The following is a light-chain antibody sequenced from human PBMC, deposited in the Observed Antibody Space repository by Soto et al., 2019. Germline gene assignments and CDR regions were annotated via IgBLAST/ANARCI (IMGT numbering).Light chain of an antibody. J-gene: IGKJ1*01. CDR1: QTVRSSS. CDR2: DAS. CDR3: QQRSNWPWT. Sequence: PWERATLSCRASQTVRSSSLAWYQQKPGQAPRLLIYDASNRATGIPARFSGSGSGTDFTLTISSLEPEDFAVYYCQQRSNWPWTFGQGTKVDIK. V-gene: IGKV3-11*01.